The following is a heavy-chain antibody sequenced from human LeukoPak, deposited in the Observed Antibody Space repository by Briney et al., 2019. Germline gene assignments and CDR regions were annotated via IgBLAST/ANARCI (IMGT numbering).Heavy chain of an antibody. CDR1: GFTFSSYA. CDR2: ISGSGGST. Sequence: GGSLRLSCAASGFTFSSYAMSWVRQAPGKGLEWVSAISGSGGSTYYADSVKGRLTTSRDNSKNTLYLQMNSLRAEDTAVYYCAKVGTRQLAAFDIWGQGTMVTVSS. D-gene: IGHD6-13*01. J-gene: IGHJ3*02. V-gene: IGHV3-23*01. CDR3: AKVGTRQLAAFDI.